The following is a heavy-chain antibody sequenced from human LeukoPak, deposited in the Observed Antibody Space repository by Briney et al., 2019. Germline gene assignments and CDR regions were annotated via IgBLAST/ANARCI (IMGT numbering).Heavy chain of an antibody. D-gene: IGHD3-10*01. CDR1: GFIFSRYA. CDR2: ISGSGGST. J-gene: IGHJ4*02. Sequence: GGFLRLSCAAPGFIFSRYAMSWVRQAPGKGLEWVSAISGSGGSTYYADSVKGRFTISRDNSKNTLYLQMNSLRAEDTAVYYCAKDGLWFGIDYWGQGTLVTVSS. CDR3: AKDGLWFGIDY. V-gene: IGHV3-23*01.